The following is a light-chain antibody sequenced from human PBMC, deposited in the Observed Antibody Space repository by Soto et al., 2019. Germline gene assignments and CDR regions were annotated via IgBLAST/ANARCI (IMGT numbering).Light chain of an antibody. CDR3: MQALQTPLT. Sequence: VMTQTPLTLSVTPGQPASISSKSIQSLLHSAGETFLFWYLQRPGQSPQLLIYLTSHRASGVPDRFSGSGSGTDFTLKISRVEAGDVGVYYCMQALQTPLTFGQGTRLEI. CDR1: QSLLHSAGETF. V-gene: IGKV2-28*01. CDR2: LTS. J-gene: IGKJ5*01.